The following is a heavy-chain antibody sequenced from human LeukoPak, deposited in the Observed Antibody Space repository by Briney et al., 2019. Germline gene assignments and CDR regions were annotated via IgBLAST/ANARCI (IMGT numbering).Heavy chain of an antibody. J-gene: IGHJ3*02. CDR3: ARDGKYSGAFDI. D-gene: IGHD1-26*01. CDR2: ISGSGGST. CDR1: GFAFSSYA. Sequence: GGSLRLSCAASGFAFSSYAMSWVRQAPGKGLEWVSAISGSGGSTYYADSVKGRFTISRDNSKNTLFLQMNSLRAEDTAVYYCARDGKYSGAFDIWGQGTMVTVSS. V-gene: IGHV3-23*01.